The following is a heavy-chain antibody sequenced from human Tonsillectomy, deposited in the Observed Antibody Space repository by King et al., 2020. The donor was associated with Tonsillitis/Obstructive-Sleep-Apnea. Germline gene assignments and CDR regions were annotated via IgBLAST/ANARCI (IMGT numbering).Heavy chain of an antibody. Sequence: VQLVESGGGLVQPGGSLRLSCAASEFTFSSYALSWVRQAPGKGLEWVSTISGSGGSTYYADSVKGRFTISRDNSKDTLYLQMNSLRAEDTAVYYCAKLETLDCSSNICYMDYWGQGTLVTVSS. V-gene: IGHV3-23*04. CDR2: ISGSGGST. J-gene: IGHJ4*02. CDR3: AKLETLDCSSNICYMDY. CDR1: EFTFSSYA. D-gene: IGHD2-2*02.